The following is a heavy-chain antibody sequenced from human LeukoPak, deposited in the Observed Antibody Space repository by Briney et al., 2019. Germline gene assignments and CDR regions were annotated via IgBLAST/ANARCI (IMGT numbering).Heavy chain of an antibody. V-gene: IGHV4-39*01. J-gene: IGHJ4*02. CDR3: ARRLCRPPGIVGVYYFDF. Sequence: SETLSLTCTVSGGSISSSSYYWGWIRQPPGKGLEWIGSIYYSGSTYYNPSLKSRVTISVDTSKNQFSLKLSSVTAADTAVYYCARRLCRPPGIVGVYYFDFWGQGTMVTVSS. D-gene: IGHD1-26*01. CDR1: GGSISSSSYY. CDR2: IYYSGST.